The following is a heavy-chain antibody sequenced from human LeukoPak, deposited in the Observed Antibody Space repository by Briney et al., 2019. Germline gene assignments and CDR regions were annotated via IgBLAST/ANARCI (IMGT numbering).Heavy chain of an antibody. CDR2: MFEGGRT. V-gene: IGHV4-61*08. CDR1: CASVKSDAYY. Sequence: PSETLTLTCIVSCASVKSDAYYWSWIRQPPGKGLEWIGYMFEGGRTNYNPSLQGRVTISVDTSKNQFSLSVSSVTAADTAVYYCGSLNTDYYDSSGHYNHFWGQGTLVTVSS. D-gene: IGHD3-22*01. CDR3: GSLNTDYYDSSGHYNHF. J-gene: IGHJ4*02.